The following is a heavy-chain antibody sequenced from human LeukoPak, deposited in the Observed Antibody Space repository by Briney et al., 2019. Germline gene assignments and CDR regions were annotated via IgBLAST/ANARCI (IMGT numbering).Heavy chain of an antibody. CDR1: GFSFSSYA. D-gene: IGHD2-15*01. J-gene: IGHJ4*02. V-gene: IGHV3-23*01. Sequence: GGSLRLSCAGSGFSFSSYAMSWVRQAPGKGLEWVSAISGGGGNTYYADSSKGRFTISRDNSKNTLYLQMNSLRGEDTAVYYCARISSVAAIDFDYWGQGTLVTVSS. CDR3: ARISSVAAIDFDY. CDR2: ISGGGGNT.